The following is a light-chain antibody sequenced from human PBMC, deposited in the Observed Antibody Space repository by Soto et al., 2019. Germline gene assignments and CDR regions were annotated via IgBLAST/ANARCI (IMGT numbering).Light chain of an antibody. CDR3: QQYGTSRQVT. J-gene: IGKJ4*01. CDR1: QSVSNSY. V-gene: IGKV3-20*01. CDR2: GAS. Sequence: EIVLTQSPGTPSWSPGERATLSCRASQSVSNSYLAWYQQKPGQAPRLLIHGASSRATGIPDRFSGSGSGTDFTLTISRLEPEDFAVYYCQQYGTSRQVTFGGGTKVEIK.